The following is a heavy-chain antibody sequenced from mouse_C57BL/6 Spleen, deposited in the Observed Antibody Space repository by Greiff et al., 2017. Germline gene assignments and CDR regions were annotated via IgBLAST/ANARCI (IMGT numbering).Heavy chain of an antibody. V-gene: IGHV2-5*01. Sequence: QVHVKQSGPGLVQPSQSLSITCTVSGFSLTSYGVHWVRQSPGKGLEWLGVIWRGGSTDYNAAFMSRLSITKDNSKSQVFFKMNSLQADDTAIYYCASPTYYGNDYYAMDYWGQGTSVTVSS. D-gene: IGHD2-10*01. CDR3: ASPTYYGNDYYAMDY. CDR1: GFSLTSYG. J-gene: IGHJ4*01. CDR2: IWRGGST.